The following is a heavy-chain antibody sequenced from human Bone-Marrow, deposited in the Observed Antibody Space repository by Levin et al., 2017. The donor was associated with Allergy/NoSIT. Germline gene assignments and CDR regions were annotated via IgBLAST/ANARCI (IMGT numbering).Heavy chain of an antibody. CDR2: ITSTSGYI. CDR3: ASRIAAPGGLDV. Sequence: PGGSLRLSCVVSGITSNNYTLTWVRQAPGKGLEWVSSITSTSGYIHYAESVKGRFTISRDNAKKSLYLQMNSLRVEDTAMYYCASRIAAPGGLDVWGQGTTVTVSS. CDR1: GITSNNYT. J-gene: IGHJ6*02. V-gene: IGHV3-21*01. D-gene: IGHD6-25*01.